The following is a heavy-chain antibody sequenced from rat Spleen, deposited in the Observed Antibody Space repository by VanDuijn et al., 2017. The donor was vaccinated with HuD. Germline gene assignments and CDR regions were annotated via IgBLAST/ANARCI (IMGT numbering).Heavy chain of an antibody. Sequence: EVQLVESDGGLVQPGRSLKLSCAASGFTFSNYGMAWVRQAPTKGLEWVATISPSGISTFYRDSVRGRFTISRDNAKNTQYLQMDSLRSEDTATYYCARGGYNYGWFADWGQGTLVTVSS. CDR2: ISPSGIST. D-gene: IGHD1-9*01. CDR3: ARGGYNYGWFAD. CDR1: GFTFSNYG. V-gene: IGHV5-29*01. J-gene: IGHJ3*01.